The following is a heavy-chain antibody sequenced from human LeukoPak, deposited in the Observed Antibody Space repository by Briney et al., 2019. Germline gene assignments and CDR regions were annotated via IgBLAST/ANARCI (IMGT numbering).Heavy chain of an antibody. J-gene: IGHJ4*02. CDR3: ARVRDAAAIGYYFDY. CDR1: GFTFSSYS. V-gene: IGHV3-21*01. Sequence: GGSLRLSCAASGFTFSSYSMNWVRQAPGKGLEWVSSISSSSYIYYADSVKGRFTISRDNAKNSLYLQMNSLRAEDTAVYYCARVRDAAAIGYYFDYWGQGTLVTVSS. CDR2: ISSSSYI. D-gene: IGHD2-2*02.